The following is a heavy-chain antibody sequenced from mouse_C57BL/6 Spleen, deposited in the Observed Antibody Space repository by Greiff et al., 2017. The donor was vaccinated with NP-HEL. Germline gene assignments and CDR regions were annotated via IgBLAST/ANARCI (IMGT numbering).Heavy chain of an antibody. CDR3: TRDPGSSYGYFDV. D-gene: IGHD1-1*01. CDR2: ISSGGDYI. V-gene: IGHV5-9-1*02. CDR1: GFTFSSYA. Sequence: EVQGVESGEGLVKPGGSLKLSCAASGFTFSSYAMSWVRQTPEKRLEWVAYISSGGDYIYYADTVKGRFTISRDNARNTLYLQMSSLKSEDTAMYYCTRDPGSSYGYFDVWGTGTTVTVSS. J-gene: IGHJ1*03.